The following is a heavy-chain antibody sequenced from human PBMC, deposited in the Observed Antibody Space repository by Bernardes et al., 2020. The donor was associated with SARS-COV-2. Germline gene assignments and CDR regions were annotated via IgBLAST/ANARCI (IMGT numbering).Heavy chain of an antibody. CDR2: ISYDGSNK. Sequence: GGSLRLSCAASGFTFSDYAMHWVHQAPGKGLEWVAVISYDGSNKYYADSVKGRFTISRDNSKNTLYLQMNSLRADDTAVYYCARVKEPAVGVFDYWGQGTLVTVFS. CDR1: GFTFSDYA. D-gene: IGHD1-1*01. V-gene: IGHV3-30-3*01. CDR3: ARVKEPAVGVFDY. J-gene: IGHJ4*02.